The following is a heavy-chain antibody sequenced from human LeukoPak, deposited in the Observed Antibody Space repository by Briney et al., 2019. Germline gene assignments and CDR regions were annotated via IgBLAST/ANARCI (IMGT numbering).Heavy chain of an antibody. CDR2: IYYSGST. D-gene: IGHD3-16*02. J-gene: IGHJ4*02. CDR1: GGSISSSSYY. Sequence: PSETLSLTCTVSGGSISSSSYYWGWIRQPPGKGLEWIGSIYYSGSTYYNPSLKSRVTISVDTSKNQFSLKLSSVTAADTAVYYCARLDSYVWGSYRYTLDYWGQGTLVTVSS. CDR3: ARLDSYVWGSYRYTLDY. V-gene: IGHV4-39*01.